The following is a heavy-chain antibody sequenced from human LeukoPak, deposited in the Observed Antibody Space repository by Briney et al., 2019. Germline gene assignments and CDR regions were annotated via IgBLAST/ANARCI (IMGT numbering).Heavy chain of an antibody. D-gene: IGHD6-13*01. V-gene: IGHV3-21*04. CDR1: GFSFSSYS. J-gene: IGHJ4*02. CDR2: ISSSSNYI. Sequence: GGSLRLSCAASGFSFSSYSMKWVRQAPGKGLEWVSSISSSSNYIYYADSVKGRFTISRDNAKNSLYLQMNSLRAEDTAVYYCARGGSSHIDYWGQGTLVTVSS. CDR3: ARGGSSHIDY.